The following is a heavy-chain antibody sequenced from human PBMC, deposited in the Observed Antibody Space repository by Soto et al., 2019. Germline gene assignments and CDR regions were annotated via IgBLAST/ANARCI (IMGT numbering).Heavy chain of an antibody. D-gene: IGHD1-1*01. CDR1: GYAFTTYG. V-gene: IGHV1-18*01. Sequence: QVHLVQSGAEVKKPGASVKVSWQGSGYAFTTYGITWVRQAPGQGLEWMGWISAHNGNTNYAQKLQGRVTLTRDTSTSTAYMELRSLRYDDTAVYYCARGRYGDYWGQGALVTVSS. CDR2: ISAHNGNT. J-gene: IGHJ4*02. CDR3: ARGRYGDY.